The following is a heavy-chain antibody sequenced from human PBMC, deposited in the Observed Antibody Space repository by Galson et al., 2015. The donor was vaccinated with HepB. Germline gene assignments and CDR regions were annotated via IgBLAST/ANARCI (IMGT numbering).Heavy chain of an antibody. J-gene: IGHJ6*02. CDR3: ARRYSSSWYDDYYGMDV. D-gene: IGHD6-13*01. Sequence: SLKLSCAASGFTFSSYATHWVRQAPGKGLEWVAVISYDRSNKYYADSVKGRFTISRDNSKNTLYLQMNSLRAEDTAVYYCARRYSSSWYDDYYGMDVWGQGTTVTVSS. CDR1: GFTFSSYA. CDR2: ISYDRSNK. V-gene: IGHV3-30*04.